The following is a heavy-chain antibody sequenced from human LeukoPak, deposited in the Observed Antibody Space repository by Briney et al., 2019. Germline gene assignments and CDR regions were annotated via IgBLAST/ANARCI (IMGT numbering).Heavy chain of an antibody. CDR2: INAGNGNT. CDR3: ARSVGRLRLGELSPYYYGMDV. V-gene: IGHV1-3*01. D-gene: IGHD3-16*02. Sequence: ASVKVSCKASGYTFTSYAIHWVRQAPGQRLEWMGWINAGNGNTKYSQKFQGRVTITRDTSASTAYMELSSLRSEDTAVYYCARSVGRLRLGELSPYYYGMDVWGQGTTVTVSS. J-gene: IGHJ6*02. CDR1: GYTFTSYA.